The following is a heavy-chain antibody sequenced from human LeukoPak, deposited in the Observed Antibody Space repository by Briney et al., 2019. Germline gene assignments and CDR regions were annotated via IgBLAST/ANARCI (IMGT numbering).Heavy chain of an antibody. V-gene: IGHV3-13*01. CDR1: GFTFSSFY. D-gene: IGHD1-1*01. Sequence: GGSLTLSCAASGFTFSSFYMHWVRQPTPQGQEWVATIGTASDTYYPGSVEGRFTLSRDNAKNSLYLQMNSLTAGDTAVYYCARGPPRGKYYYMDVWGKGTTVTVSS. CDR3: ARGPPRGKYYYMDV. J-gene: IGHJ6*03. CDR2: IGTASDT.